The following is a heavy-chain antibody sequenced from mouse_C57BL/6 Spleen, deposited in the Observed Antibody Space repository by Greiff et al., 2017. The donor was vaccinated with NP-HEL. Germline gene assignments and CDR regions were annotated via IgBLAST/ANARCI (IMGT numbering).Heavy chain of an antibody. J-gene: IGHJ1*03. Sequence: EVQLQQSGAELVRPGASVKLSCTASGFNIKDDYMHWVKQRPEQGLEWIGWIDPENGDTEYASKFQGKATITADPSSNTAYLQLSSLTSEDTAVYYCSTVTTVVGCFDVWGTGTTVTVSS. CDR2: IDPENGDT. CDR3: STVTTVVGCFDV. CDR1: GFNIKDDY. D-gene: IGHD1-1*01. V-gene: IGHV14-4*01.